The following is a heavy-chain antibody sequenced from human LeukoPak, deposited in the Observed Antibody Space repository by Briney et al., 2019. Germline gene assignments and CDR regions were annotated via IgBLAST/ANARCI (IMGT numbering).Heavy chain of an antibody. J-gene: IGHJ3*02. CDR2: INWNGDST. CDR3: ARNLGLDI. Sequence: GGSLRLSCAAAGFTFDDYGMNWVRQAPGNGLEWVSGINWNGDSTGYADSVKGRFTVSRDNAKNSLFLQMNNLRAEDTALYYCARNLGLDIWGQGTMVTVSS. V-gene: IGHV3-20*04. CDR1: GFTFDDYG.